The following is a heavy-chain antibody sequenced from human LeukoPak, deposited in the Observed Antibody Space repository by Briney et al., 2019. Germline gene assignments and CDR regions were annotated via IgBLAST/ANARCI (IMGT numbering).Heavy chain of an antibody. D-gene: IGHD3-3*01. CDR1: GYTLTELS. Sequence: ASVKVSCKVSGYTLTELSMHWVRQAPGKGLEWMGGFDPEDGETIYAQKFQGRVTMTEDTSTDTAYMELSSLRSEDTAVYYCATVSTGRDILRFLEWSSRIWFDPWGQGTLVTVSS. V-gene: IGHV1-24*01. J-gene: IGHJ5*02. CDR2: FDPEDGET. CDR3: ATVSTGRDILRFLEWSSRIWFDP.